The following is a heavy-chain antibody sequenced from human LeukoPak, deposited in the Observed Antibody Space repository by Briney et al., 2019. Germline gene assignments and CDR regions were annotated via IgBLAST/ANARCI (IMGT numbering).Heavy chain of an antibody. CDR2: INHSGST. V-gene: IGHV4-34*01. J-gene: IGHJ4*02. CDR3: ASLPYCTNGVCSTNYFDY. Sequence: SETLSLTCAVYGGSFSGYYWSWIRQPPGKGLEWIEEINHSGSTNYNPSLKSRVTISVDTSKNQFSLKLSSVTAADTAVYYCASLPYCTNGVCSTNYFDYWGQGTLVTVSS. D-gene: IGHD2-8*01. CDR1: GGSFSGYY.